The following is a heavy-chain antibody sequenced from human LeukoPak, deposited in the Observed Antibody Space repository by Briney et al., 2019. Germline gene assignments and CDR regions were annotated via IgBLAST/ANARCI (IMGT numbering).Heavy chain of an antibody. Sequence: SETLSLTCAVYGGSFSGYYWSWIRQPPGKGLEWIGEINHSGSTNYNPSLKSRVTISVDTSKNQFSLKLSSVTAADTAVYYCARRGYYYYGMDVWGQGTTVTVSS. CDR1: GGSFSGYY. CDR3: ARRGYYYYGMDV. V-gene: IGHV4-34*01. J-gene: IGHJ6*02. CDR2: INHSGST.